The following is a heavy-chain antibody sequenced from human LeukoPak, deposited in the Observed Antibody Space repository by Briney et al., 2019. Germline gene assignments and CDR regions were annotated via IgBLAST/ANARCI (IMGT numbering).Heavy chain of an antibody. V-gene: IGHV4-34*01. D-gene: IGHD3-9*01. CDR2: INHSGST. CDR1: GGSFSGYY. CDR3: ARTCTDDILTGYYGLVDWYFDY. Sequence: SETLSLTCAVYGGSFSGYYWSWIRQPPGKGLEWIGEINHSGSTNYNPSLKSRVTISVDTSKNQFSLKLSSVTAADTAVYYCARTCTDDILTGYYGLVDWYFDYWGQGTLVTVSS. J-gene: IGHJ4*02.